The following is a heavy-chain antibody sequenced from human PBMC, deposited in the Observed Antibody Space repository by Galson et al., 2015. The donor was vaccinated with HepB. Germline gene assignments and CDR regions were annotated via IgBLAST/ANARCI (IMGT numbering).Heavy chain of an antibody. D-gene: IGHD6-6*01. V-gene: IGHV3-30*03. Sequence: SLRLSCAASGFTFSSYGMHWVRQAPGKGLEWVAVISYDGSNKYYADSVKGRFTISRDNSKNTLYLQMNSLRAEDTAVYYCARESRVAARPGAFDIWGQGTMVTVSS. CDR2: ISYDGSNK. J-gene: IGHJ3*02. CDR3: ARESRVAARPGAFDI. CDR1: GFTFSSYG.